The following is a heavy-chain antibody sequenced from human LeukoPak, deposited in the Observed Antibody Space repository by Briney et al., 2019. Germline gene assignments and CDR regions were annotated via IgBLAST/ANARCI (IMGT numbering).Heavy chain of an antibody. CDR2: IKSKTDGGTT. D-gene: IGHD5-18*01. J-gene: IGHJ4*02. CDR3: AKHQDPPLNRYSYGQ. CDR1: GFTFSNAW. Sequence: PGGSLRLSCAASGFTFSNAWMSWVRQAPGKGLEWVGRIKSKTDGGTTDYAAPVKGRFTISRDDSKNTLYLQMNSLRAEDTAVYYCAKHQDPPLNRYSYGQWGQGTLVTVSS. V-gene: IGHV3-15*01.